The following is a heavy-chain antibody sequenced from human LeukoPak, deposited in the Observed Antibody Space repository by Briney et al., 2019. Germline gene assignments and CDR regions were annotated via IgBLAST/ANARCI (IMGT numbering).Heavy chain of an antibody. CDR2: ISYDGSNK. Sequence: GRSLRLSCAASGFTFSSYAMHWVRQAPGKGLEWVAVISYDGSNKYYADSVKGRFTTSRDNSKNTLYLQMNSLRAEDTAVYYCARGVVVVVAASLDYWGQGTLVTVSS. V-gene: IGHV3-30-3*01. J-gene: IGHJ4*02. CDR3: ARGVVVVVAASLDY. D-gene: IGHD2-15*01. CDR1: GFTFSSYA.